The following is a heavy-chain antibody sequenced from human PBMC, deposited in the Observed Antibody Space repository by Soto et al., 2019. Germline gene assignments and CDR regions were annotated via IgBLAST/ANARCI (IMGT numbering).Heavy chain of an antibody. CDR1: GGTFSSYA. D-gene: IGHD3-22*01. J-gene: IGHJ5*02. V-gene: IGHV1-69*13. CDR2: IIPIFGTA. CDR3: ARDRGPSSGYYPYWFDP. Sequence: ASVKVSCKASGGTFSSYAISWVRQAPGQGLEWMGEIIPIFGTANYAQKFQGRVTITADESTSTAYMELSSLRSEDTAVYYCARDRGPSSGYYPYWFDPWGQGTLDTAPQ.